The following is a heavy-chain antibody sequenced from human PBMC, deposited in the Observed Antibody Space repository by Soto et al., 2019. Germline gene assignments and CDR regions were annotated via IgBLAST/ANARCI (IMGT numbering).Heavy chain of an antibody. CDR2: IIPIFGTA. Sequence: GASVKVSCKASGGTFSIYAFSWVRQAPGQGLERMGGIIPIFGTANYAQKFQGRVTITADESTSTAYMELSSLRSEDTAVYYCVEGGSGSVLLSRFDPWGQGTLVTVSS. CDR3: VEGGSGSVLLSRFDP. V-gene: IGHV1-69*13. CDR1: GGTFSIYA. D-gene: IGHD3-10*01. J-gene: IGHJ5*02.